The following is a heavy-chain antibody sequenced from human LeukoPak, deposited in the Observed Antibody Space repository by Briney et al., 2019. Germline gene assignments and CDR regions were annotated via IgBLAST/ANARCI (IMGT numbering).Heavy chain of an antibody. Sequence: SETLSLTCAVYGGSFSGYYWSWIRQPPGKGLEWIGEINHSGSTNYNPSLKSRVTISVDTSKNQFSLKLSSATAADTAVYYCARGLFSLTTVTSFDYWGQGTLVTVSS. CDR3: ARGLFSLTTVTSFDY. V-gene: IGHV4-34*01. CDR1: GGSFSGYY. D-gene: IGHD4-17*01. CDR2: INHSGST. J-gene: IGHJ4*02.